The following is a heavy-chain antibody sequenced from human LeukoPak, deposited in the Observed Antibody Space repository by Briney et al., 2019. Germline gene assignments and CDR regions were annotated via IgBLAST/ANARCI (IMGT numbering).Heavy chain of an antibody. CDR1: GGSISSYY. CDR3: ARVGYYDFWSGVNWFDP. Sequence: SETLSLTCTVSGGSISSYYWSWIRQPPGKGLEWIGEINHSGSTNYNPSLKSRVTISVDTSKNQFSLKLSSVTAADTAVYYCARVGYYDFWSGVNWFDPWGQGTLVTVSS. CDR2: INHSGST. D-gene: IGHD3-3*01. V-gene: IGHV4-34*01. J-gene: IGHJ5*02.